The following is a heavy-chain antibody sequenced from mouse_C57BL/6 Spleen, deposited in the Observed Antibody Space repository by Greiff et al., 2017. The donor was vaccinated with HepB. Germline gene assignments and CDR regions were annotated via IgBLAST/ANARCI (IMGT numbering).Heavy chain of an antibody. Sequence: EVQLVESVAELVRPGASVKLSCTASGFNIKNTYMHWVKQRPEQGLEWIGRINPANGNTKYAPKFQGKATITADKSSNTAYMQLSSLTSEDTAIYYCAGPYDCGSSAGFAYWGQGTLVTVSA. CDR1: GFNIKNTY. D-gene: IGHD1-1*01. CDR2: INPANGNT. CDR3: AGPYDCGSSAGFAY. V-gene: IGHV14-3*01. J-gene: IGHJ3*01.